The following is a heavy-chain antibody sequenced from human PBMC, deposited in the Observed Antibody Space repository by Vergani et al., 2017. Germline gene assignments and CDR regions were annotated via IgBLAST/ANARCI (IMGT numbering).Heavy chain of an antibody. CDR2: ISAYNGNT. J-gene: IGHJ4*02. Sequence: VSCKASGYTFTSYGISWVRQAPGQGLEWMGWISAYNGNTNYAQKLQGRVTMTTDTSTSTAYMELRSLRSDDTAVYYCARVKSDFWSGYYSPYYFDYWGQGTLVTVSS. D-gene: IGHD3-3*01. CDR1: GYTFTSYG. V-gene: IGHV1-18*01. CDR3: ARVKSDFWSGYYSPYYFDY.